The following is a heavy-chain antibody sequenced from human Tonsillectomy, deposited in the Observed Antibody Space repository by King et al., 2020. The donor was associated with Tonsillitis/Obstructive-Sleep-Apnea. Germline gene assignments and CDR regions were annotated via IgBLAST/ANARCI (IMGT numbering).Heavy chain of an antibody. V-gene: IGHV4-34*01. CDR2: INHSGST. D-gene: IGHD5-24*01. CDR3: ARGFLATDFAFDI. CDR1: GGSFSGYC. Sequence: VQLQQWGAGLLKPSETLSLTCAVYGGSFSGYCWSWIRQPPGKGLEWIGEINHSGSTNYNPSLKSRVTISVDTSKNQFSLKLSSVTAADTAVFYCARGFLATDFAFDIWGQETMVTVSS. J-gene: IGHJ3*02.